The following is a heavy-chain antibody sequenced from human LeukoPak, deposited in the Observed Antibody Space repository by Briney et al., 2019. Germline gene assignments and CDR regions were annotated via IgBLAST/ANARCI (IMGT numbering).Heavy chain of an antibody. CDR1: GFTFSSYG. Sequence: GGSLRLSCAASGFTFSSYGMHWVRQAPGKGLEWVAVISYDGSNKYYADSVKGRFTISRDNSKNTLYLQMNSLRAEDTAVYYCARDLMGIAYRGAFYYWGQGTLVTVSS. V-gene: IGHV3-30*03. CDR2: ISYDGSNK. D-gene: IGHD6-13*01. J-gene: IGHJ4*02. CDR3: ARDLMGIAYRGAFYY.